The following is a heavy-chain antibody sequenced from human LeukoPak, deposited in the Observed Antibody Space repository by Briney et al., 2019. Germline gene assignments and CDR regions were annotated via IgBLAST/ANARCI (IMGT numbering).Heavy chain of an antibody. CDR1: GGSFSGYY. V-gene: IGHV4-34*01. CDR2: INHSGST. CDR3: ARGNYYDSSGYYYDAFDI. Sequence: SETLSLTCAVYGGSFSGYYWGWIRQPPGKGLEWIGEINHSGSTNYNPSLKSRVTISVDTSKNQFSLKLSSVTAADTAVYYCARGNYYDSSGYYYDAFDIWGQGTMVTVSS. J-gene: IGHJ3*02. D-gene: IGHD3-22*01.